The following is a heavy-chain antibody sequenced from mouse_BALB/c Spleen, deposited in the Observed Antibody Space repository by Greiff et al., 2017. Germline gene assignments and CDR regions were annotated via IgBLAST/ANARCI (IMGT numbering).Heavy chain of an antibody. CDR2: ISDGGSYT. J-gene: IGHJ1*01. CDR1: GFTFSDYY. CDR3: ARDLGYGNYWYFDV. V-gene: IGHV5-4*02. Sequence: EVHLVESGGGLVKPGGSLKLSCAASGFTFSDYYMYWVRQTPEKRLEWVATISDGGSYTYYPDSVKGRFTISRDNAKNNLYLQMSSLKSEDTAMYYCARDLGYGNYWYFDVWGAGTTVTVSS. D-gene: IGHD2-1*01.